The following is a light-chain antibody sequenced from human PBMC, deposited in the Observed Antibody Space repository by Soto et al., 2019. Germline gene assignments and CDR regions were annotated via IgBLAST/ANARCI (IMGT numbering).Light chain of an antibody. Sequence: EIVMTQSPATLSVSPGERATLSCRASQSVSSNLAWYQQKPGQAPRLLIYGASIRASGIPERFSGRGSGTDFTLTISRLEPEDSAVYYCQQYNNWLGITFGQGTRLEIK. V-gene: IGKV3D-15*01. CDR3: QQYNNWLGIT. CDR1: QSVSSN. J-gene: IGKJ5*01. CDR2: GAS.